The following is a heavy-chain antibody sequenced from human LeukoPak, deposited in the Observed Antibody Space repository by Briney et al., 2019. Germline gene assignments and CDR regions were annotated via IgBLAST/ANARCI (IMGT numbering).Heavy chain of an antibody. CDR1: GGTFSSYA. J-gene: IGHJ6*03. Sequence: ASVKVTCKASGGTFSSYAISWVRQAPGQGLEWMGGIIPIFGTANYAQKFQGRVTITADESTSTAYMELSSLRSEDTAVYYCARGLSIAAAGNYYYYYMDVWGKGTTVTISS. V-gene: IGHV1-69*13. CDR2: IIPIFGTA. CDR3: ARGLSIAAAGNYYYYYMDV. D-gene: IGHD6-13*01.